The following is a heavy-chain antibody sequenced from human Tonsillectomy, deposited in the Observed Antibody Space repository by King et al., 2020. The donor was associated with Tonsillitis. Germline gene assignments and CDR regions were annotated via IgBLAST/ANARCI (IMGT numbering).Heavy chain of an antibody. V-gene: IGHV4-4*07. CDR3: ARDRGGYYLHFVY. CDR1: GGSINYFY. J-gene: IGHJ4*02. D-gene: IGHD3-22*01. CDR2: IYSSGTT. Sequence: VQLQESGPGLVKPSETLSLTCTVSGGSINYFYWNWIRQPAGKGLEWIGRIYSSGTTNYNPSLKSRVTMSVDTSKNQFSQLNSVTAADTAVYYCARDRGGYYLHFVYWGQEKLVAVSS.